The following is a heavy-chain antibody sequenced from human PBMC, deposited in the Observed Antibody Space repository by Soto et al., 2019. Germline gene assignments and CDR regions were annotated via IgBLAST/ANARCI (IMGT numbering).Heavy chain of an antibody. J-gene: IGHJ6*02. D-gene: IGHD3-10*01. CDR2: ISGGGGTT. CDR1: GFTFSSHA. Sequence: EMQLLESGGGSPQPGGSLRLSCAAAGFTFSSHAMSWVRQAPGKGLEWVSSISGGGGTTYYADSVKGRFTISRDNSKNTLYLQMNSLRVEETAVYYCAKVNGTGHYYYYGMDVWGQGTTVTVSS. V-gene: IGHV3-23*01. CDR3: AKVNGTGHYYYYGMDV.